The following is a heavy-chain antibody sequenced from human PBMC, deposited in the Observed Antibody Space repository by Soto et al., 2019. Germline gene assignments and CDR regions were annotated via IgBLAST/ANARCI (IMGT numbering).Heavy chain of an antibody. J-gene: IGHJ4*02. CDR1: NYPFINFG. D-gene: IGHD3-9*01. V-gene: IGHV1-18*01. CDR3: VRDRFAYFDPPASDY. CDR2: ITTFNGKT. Sequence: QVQLVQSGAEVKKPGASVKVSCKASNYPFINFGISWVRQAPGQGLERMGWITTFNGKTNYAQKFQGRITITADTSATTAYMELRSLISDDTAVYDCVRDRFAYFDPPASDYWGQGTLVTVSS.